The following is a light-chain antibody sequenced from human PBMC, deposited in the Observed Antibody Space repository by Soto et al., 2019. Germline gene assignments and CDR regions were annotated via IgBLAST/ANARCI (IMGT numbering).Light chain of an antibody. CDR3: CAYGDRV. V-gene: IGLV2-23*02. CDR1: SSDVGSYNV. Sequence: QSALTPPTSASGSPGQSVTISCTGTSSDVGSYNVVSWYQQHPGKAPKLMIYEVSKRPSGVSNRFSGSKSGNTASLTISGLQAEDETDYYGCAYGDRVFVGGTKVTVL. J-gene: IGLJ3*02. CDR2: EVS.